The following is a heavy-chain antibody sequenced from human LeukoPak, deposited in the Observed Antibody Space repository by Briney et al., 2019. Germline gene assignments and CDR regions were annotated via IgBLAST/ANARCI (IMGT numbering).Heavy chain of an antibody. J-gene: IGHJ4*02. Sequence: GGSLRLSCAASGFTFSSHGLQWVRQAPGKGLEWVAFIRYDGGNKYHADSVKGRFTISRDNSKDTLFLQMNSLRPEDTAVYYCAKDPRSLGMTLDYWGQGTLVTVSS. V-gene: IGHV3-30*02. CDR3: AKDPRSLGMTLDY. D-gene: IGHD1-14*01. CDR2: IRYDGGNK. CDR1: GFTFSSHG.